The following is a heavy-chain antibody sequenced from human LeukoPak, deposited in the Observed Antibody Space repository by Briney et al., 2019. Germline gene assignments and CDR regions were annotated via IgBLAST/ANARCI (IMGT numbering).Heavy chain of an antibody. CDR1: GGSISSSSYY. Sequence: PSETLSLTCTVSGGSISSSSYYWGWIRQPPGKGLEWIGSIYYSGSTYYNPSLKSRVTISVDTSKNQFSLKLSSVTAADTAVYYCARGDSSWYSEVAFPFDYWGQGTLVTVSS. D-gene: IGHD6-13*01. CDR2: IYYSGST. J-gene: IGHJ4*02. CDR3: ARGDSSWYSEVAFPFDY. V-gene: IGHV4-39*01.